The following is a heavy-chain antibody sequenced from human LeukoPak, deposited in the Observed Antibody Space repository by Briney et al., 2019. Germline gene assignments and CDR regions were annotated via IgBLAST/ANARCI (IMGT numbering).Heavy chain of an antibody. Sequence: GGSLRLSCAASGFTVSSNYMSWVRQAPGKGLEWVSVIYSGGSTYYADSVKGRFTISRDNSKNTLYLQMNSLRAEDTAVYYCAKERPIGAPYCSGGSCFFRAIDYWGQGTLVTVSS. CDR2: IYSGGST. D-gene: IGHD2-15*01. CDR3: AKERPIGAPYCSGGSCFFRAIDY. CDR1: GFTVSSNY. V-gene: IGHV3-53*01. J-gene: IGHJ4*02.